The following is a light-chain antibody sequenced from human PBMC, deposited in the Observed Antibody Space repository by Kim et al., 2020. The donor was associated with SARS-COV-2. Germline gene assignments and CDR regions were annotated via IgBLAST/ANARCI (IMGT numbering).Light chain of an antibody. Sequence: QSVLTQPPSASGTPGQRVTISCSGSRSTIGRNYVYWYQQLPGTAPKLLIYWSNQRPSGVPDRFSGSKSDTSPSLAISGLRSEDQAEYYCSSWDDYLSAPLFGGGTQLTVL. CDR3: SSWDDYLSAPL. CDR2: WSN. CDR1: RSTIGRNY. V-gene: IGLV1-47*01. J-gene: IGLJ2*01.